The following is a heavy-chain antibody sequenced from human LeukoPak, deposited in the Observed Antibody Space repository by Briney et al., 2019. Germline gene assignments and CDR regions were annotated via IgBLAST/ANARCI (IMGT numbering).Heavy chain of an antibody. CDR2: IYYSGST. J-gene: IGHJ4*02. CDR3: ARHLALHYGFWSGYPPDY. Sequence: SETLSLTCTVSGGSISSYYWSWIRQPPGKGLEWIGYIYYSGSTNYNPSLKSRVTISVDTSKNQFSLKLSSVTAADTAVYYCARHLALHYGFWSGYPPDYWGQGTLVTVSS. CDR1: GGSISSYY. D-gene: IGHD3-3*01. V-gene: IGHV4-59*08.